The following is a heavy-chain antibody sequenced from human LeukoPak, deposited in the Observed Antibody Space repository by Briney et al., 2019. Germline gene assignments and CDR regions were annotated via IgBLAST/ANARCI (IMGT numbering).Heavy chain of an antibody. V-gene: IGHV4-59*01. D-gene: IGHD6-19*01. CDR1: GGSISSYY. CDR3: ARDGLPHHSSRLYNWFDP. CDR2: IYYSGST. Sequence: SETLSLTCTVSGGSISSYYWSWIRQPPGKGLEWIGYIYYSGSTNYNPSLKSRVTISVDTSKNQFSLKLSSVTAADTAVYYCARDGLPHHSSRLYNWFDPWGQGTLVTVSS. J-gene: IGHJ5*02.